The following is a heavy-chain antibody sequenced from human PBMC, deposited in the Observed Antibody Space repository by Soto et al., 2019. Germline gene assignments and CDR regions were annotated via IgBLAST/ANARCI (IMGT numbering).Heavy chain of an antibody. CDR3: AIGGDTAMVAPFDY. CDR2: INSDGSST. D-gene: IGHD5-18*01. J-gene: IGHJ4*02. Sequence: GGSLRLSCAASGFTFSSYWMHWVRQAPGKGLVWVSRINSDGSSTSYADSVKGRFTISRDNAKNTLYLQMNSLRAEDTAVYYCAIGGDTAMVAPFDYWGQGTLVTVSS. V-gene: IGHV3-74*01. CDR1: GFTFSSYW.